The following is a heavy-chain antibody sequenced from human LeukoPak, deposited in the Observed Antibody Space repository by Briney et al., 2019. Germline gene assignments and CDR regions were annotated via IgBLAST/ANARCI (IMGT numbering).Heavy chain of an antibody. CDR2: IYHSGST. CDR3: ARDVGYYDYVWGSYASDI. D-gene: IGHD3-16*01. V-gene: IGHV4-38-2*02. J-gene: IGHJ3*02. Sequence: PSETLSLTCTVAGYSISSGYYWGWIRQPPGKGLEWIGSIYHSGSTYYNPSLKSRVTISVDTSKNQFSLKLSSVTAADTAVYYCARDVGYYDYVWGSYASDIWGQGTMVTVSS. CDR1: GYSISSGYY.